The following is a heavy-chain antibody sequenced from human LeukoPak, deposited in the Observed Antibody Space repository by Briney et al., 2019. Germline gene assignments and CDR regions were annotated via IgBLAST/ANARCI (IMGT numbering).Heavy chain of an antibody. Sequence: KAGGSLRLSCAASGFTFSDYYMSWIRQAPGKGLEWVSCISSSGSTIYYADSVKGRFTISRDNAKNSLYLQMNSLRAEDTAVYYCASGLNIAAAGTAEEHWGQGTLVTVSS. J-gene: IGHJ4*02. CDR2: ISSSGSTI. CDR1: GFTFSDYY. D-gene: IGHD6-13*01. CDR3: ASGLNIAAAGTAEEH. V-gene: IGHV3-11*04.